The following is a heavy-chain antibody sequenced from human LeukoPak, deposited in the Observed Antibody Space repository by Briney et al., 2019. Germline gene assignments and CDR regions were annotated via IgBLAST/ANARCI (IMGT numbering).Heavy chain of an antibody. CDR3: AREAETGTTGH. CDR2: IYYSGST. D-gene: IGHD1-1*01. J-gene: IGHJ4*02. CDR1: GGSISTYY. Sequence: SETLSLTCTVSGGSISTYYWSWIRQPPGKGLEWIGYIYYSGSTNYNPSLKSRVTISIDTSKKQFSLKLSSVTAADTAVYYCAREAETGTTGHWGQGTLVTVSS. V-gene: IGHV4-59*01.